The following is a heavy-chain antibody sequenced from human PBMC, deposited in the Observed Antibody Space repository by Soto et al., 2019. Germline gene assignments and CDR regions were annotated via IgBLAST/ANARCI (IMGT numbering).Heavy chain of an antibody. J-gene: IGHJ4*02. CDR1: GGSISHYY. D-gene: IGHD3-10*01. V-gene: IGHV4-59*01. Sequence: QVQLQESGPGLVKPSETLSLTCTVSGGSISHYYWTWIRQPPGKGLEWIGYVYYSGTTDYNPSLNSRVTISVDTSKNQFSLKLSSVTAADTAVYYCARLGNYKMDYWGQGTLVIVSS. CDR3: ARLGNYKMDY. CDR2: VYYSGTT.